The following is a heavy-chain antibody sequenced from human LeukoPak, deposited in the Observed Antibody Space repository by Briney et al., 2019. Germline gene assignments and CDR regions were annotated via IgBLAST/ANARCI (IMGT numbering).Heavy chain of an antibody. V-gene: IGHV4-59*01. CDR1: GGTISSYY. Sequence: PSETLSLTCTVSGGTISSYYWNWIRQPPGKGLEWIGYIHYSGSTNSNPSLKSRVTISLDTSKNQFSLKLSSVTAANTAVYYCARAGQFISARPITFDYWGQGSLVTVSS. J-gene: IGHJ4*02. CDR2: IHYSGST. CDR3: ARAGQFISARPITFDY. D-gene: IGHD6-6*01.